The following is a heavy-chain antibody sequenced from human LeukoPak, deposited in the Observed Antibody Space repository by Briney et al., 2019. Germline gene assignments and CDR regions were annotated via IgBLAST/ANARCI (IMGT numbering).Heavy chain of an antibody. CDR3: ARGVEMATISPNLIDY. Sequence: PSQTLSLTCIVSGGSISSGGYYWSWIRQHPGKGLEWIGYIYYSGSTYYNPSPKSRVTISVDTSKNQFSLKLSSVTAADTAVYYCARGVEMATISPNLIDYWGQGTLVTVSS. CDR1: GGSISSGGYY. CDR2: IYYSGST. J-gene: IGHJ4*02. V-gene: IGHV4-31*03. D-gene: IGHD5-24*01.